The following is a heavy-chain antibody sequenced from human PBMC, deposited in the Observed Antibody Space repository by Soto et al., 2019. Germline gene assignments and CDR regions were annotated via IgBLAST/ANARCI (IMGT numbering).Heavy chain of an antibody. CDR3: AREERGTCTSSSCYYFDY. J-gene: IGHJ4*02. CDR2: TSADNGDT. D-gene: IGHD2-2*01. Sequence: VQLVQSGAEVKEPGASVKVSCKASGYTFTRYGFSWVRQAPGQGLEWMAWTSADNGDTNYAPKLQDRVTLTTDTSTGTAYMELRSLRSDDTAVYYCAREERGTCTSSSCYYFDYWGQGTLVTVSS. CDR1: GYTFTRYG. V-gene: IGHV1-18*04.